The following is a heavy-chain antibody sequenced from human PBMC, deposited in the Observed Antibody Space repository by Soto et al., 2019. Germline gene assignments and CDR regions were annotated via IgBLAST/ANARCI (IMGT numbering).Heavy chain of an antibody. CDR1: GFTFSSYA. J-gene: IGHJ6*03. CDR3: AKGHSGYDWWPYYYMDV. CDR2: ISGSGGST. V-gene: IGHV3-23*01. Sequence: EVQLLESGGGLVQPGGSLRLSCAASGFTFSSYAMSWVRKAPGKGLEWVSAISGSGGSTYYADSVKGRFTISRDNSKNTLYLQMNSLRAEDTAVYYCAKGHSGYDWWPYYYMDVWGKGTTVTVSS. D-gene: IGHD5-12*01.